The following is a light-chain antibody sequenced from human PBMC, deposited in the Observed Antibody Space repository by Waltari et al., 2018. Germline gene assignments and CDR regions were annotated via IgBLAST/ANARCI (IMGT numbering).Light chain of an antibody. Sequence: QAVVTQPTSLSASPGASVSLTCTLRSGVNVGTYTIYWYQQKPGSPPRFLLRYRSDSEKKQGSGVPSRFFGFKDASANRGILLISGLQSEDESDYYCMIWYSSTWVFGGGTRLTVL. V-gene: IGLV5-45*01. CDR2: YRSDSEK. CDR3: MIWYSSTWV. CDR1: SGVNVGTYT. J-gene: IGLJ3*02.